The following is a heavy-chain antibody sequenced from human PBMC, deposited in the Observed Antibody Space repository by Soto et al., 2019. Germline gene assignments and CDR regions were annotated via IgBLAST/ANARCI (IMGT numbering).Heavy chain of an antibody. CDR3: ARSGQQQPRSYYYYGMAV. CDR2: ISTYNGDT. J-gene: IGHJ6*02. D-gene: IGHD6-13*01. Sequence: ASVKVSCKASGYSFSNYGISWVREAPGQGLEWMGWISTYNGDTDYPQKVQGRVTMTTDTSTSTAYLELRSLSSDDTAMYYCARSGQQQPRSYYYYGMAVWGQGTTVTVSS. V-gene: IGHV1-18*01. CDR1: GYSFSNYG.